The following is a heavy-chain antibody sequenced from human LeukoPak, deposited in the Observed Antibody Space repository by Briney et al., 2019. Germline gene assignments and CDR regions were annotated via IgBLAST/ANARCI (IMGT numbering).Heavy chain of an antibody. CDR3: AKDSRNGWLVGSDFDY. CDR1: GFTFDDYA. J-gene: IGHJ4*02. D-gene: IGHD6-19*01. V-gene: IGHV3-9*01. Sequence: PGRSLRLSCAASGFTFDDYAMHWARQAPGKGLEWVSGISWNSGSIGYADSVKGRFTISRDNAKNSLYLQMNSLRAEDTALYYCAKDSRNGWLVGSDFDYWGQGTLVTVSS. CDR2: ISWNSGSI.